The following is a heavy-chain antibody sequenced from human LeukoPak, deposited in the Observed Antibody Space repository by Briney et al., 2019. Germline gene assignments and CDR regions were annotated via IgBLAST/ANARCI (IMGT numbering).Heavy chain of an antibody. CDR3: ATAIANDVLTGYAIGY. CDR2: LYTSGSA. V-gene: IGHV4-61*02. J-gene: IGHJ4*02. Sequence: SETLSLTCTVSGGSISSGSYYWTWLRQPAGKGLEWIGRLYTSGSANYNPSLQSRVTISVDSSKNEFSLKLSSVTAADTAVYYCATAIANDVLTGYAIGYWGQGTLVTVSS. D-gene: IGHD3-9*01. CDR1: GGSISSGSYY.